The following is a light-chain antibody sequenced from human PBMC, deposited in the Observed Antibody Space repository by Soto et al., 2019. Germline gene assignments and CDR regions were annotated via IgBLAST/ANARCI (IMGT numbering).Light chain of an antibody. V-gene: IGKV3D-15*01. CDR1: QSVSSN. CDR2: GAS. CDR3: QQYNNWPPLT. Sequence: DIVMTQSPATLSVSPGERATLSCRASQSVSSNLAWYQQKPGQAPRLLIYGASTMATGIPARFSGSGSGTEFTLTISSLQYEDFAVYYCQQYNNWPPLTFGGGTKVEIK. J-gene: IGKJ4*01.